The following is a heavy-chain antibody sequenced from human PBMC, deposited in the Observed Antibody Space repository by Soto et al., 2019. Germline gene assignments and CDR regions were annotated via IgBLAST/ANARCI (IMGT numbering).Heavy chain of an antibody. D-gene: IGHD3-3*02. V-gene: IGHV3-72*01. Sequence: EVQLVESGGGLVQPGGSLRLSCAASGFTFSDHYMDWVRQAPGKGLEWVSRSRNKANSYTTEYAASVKGRFTISRDDSKNSLYLQMNSLKTEDTAVYYCIRLSLYAFDIWGQGTMVTVSS. CDR3: IRLSLYAFDI. J-gene: IGHJ3*02. CDR2: SRNKANSYTT. CDR1: GFTFSDHY.